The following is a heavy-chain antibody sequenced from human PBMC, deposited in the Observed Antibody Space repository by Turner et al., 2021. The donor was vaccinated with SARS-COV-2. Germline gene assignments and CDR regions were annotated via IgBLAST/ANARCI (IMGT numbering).Heavy chain of an antibody. Sequence: EVQLVVSGGGLVQAGGSLSLSCAASGLIFSSDWMSWVRQAPGKGLEWVANIKQDGSEKYYVDSVKSRFTISRDNAKNSLYLQMNSLRAEDTAVYYCARVPSSSWYFDYWGQGTLVTVSS. CDR1: GLIFSSDW. CDR3: ARVPSSSWYFDY. V-gene: IGHV3-7*01. D-gene: IGHD6-13*01. J-gene: IGHJ4*02. CDR2: IKQDGSEK.